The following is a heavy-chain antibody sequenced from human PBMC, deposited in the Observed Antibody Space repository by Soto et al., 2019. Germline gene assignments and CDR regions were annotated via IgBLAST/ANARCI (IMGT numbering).Heavy chain of an antibody. J-gene: IGHJ6*03. V-gene: IGHV1-3*01. Sequence: QVQLVQSGAEVKKPGASVKVSCKASGYTFTSYAMHWVRQAPGQRLEWMGWINAGNGNTKYSKKFQGRLTITRDASACTAYMERSSLRYEDTAVYYCATDRGYYDFWSGYYNYYYYYMDVWGKGTTVTVSS. CDR2: INAGNGNT. CDR3: ATDRGYYDFWSGYYNYYYYYMDV. D-gene: IGHD3-3*01. CDR1: GYTFTSYA.